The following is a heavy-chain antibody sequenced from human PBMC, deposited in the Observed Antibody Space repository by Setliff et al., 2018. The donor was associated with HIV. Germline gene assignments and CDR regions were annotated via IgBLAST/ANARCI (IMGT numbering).Heavy chain of an antibody. V-gene: IGHV4-61*02. CDR2: IYTSGST. D-gene: IGHD3-22*01. Sequence: PSETLSLTCTVSGGSISSGSYYWSWIRLPAGKGLEWIGRIYTSGSTNYNPSLKSRVTISVDTSKNQFSLKLSSVTAADTAVYYCARQWRDQYNSGVSTEYFQHWGLGTLVTVSS. CDR3: ARQWRDQYNSGVSTEYFQH. CDR1: GGSISSGSYY. J-gene: IGHJ1*01.